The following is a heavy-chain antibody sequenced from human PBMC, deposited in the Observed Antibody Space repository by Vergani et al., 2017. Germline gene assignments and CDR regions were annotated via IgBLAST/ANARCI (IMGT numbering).Heavy chain of an antibody. CDR3: ATKSCGTPGCQIGYFRE. Sequence: EVQLLESGGDLVQSGGSLRISCAASGFSFKDYAMSWVRQAPGKGLEWVSGISGTGGFTYYADSVKGRFTISRDNSKSTHYLQMNSLRTEDTAVYYCATKSCGTPGCQIGYFREWGQGTLVTVSS. CDR2: ISGTGGFT. CDR1: GFSFKDYA. J-gene: IGHJ1*01. V-gene: IGHV3-23*01. D-gene: IGHD1-1*01.